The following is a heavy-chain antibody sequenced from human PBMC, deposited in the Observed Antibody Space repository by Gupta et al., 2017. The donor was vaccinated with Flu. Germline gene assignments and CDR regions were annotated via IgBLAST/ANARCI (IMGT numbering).Heavy chain of an antibody. V-gene: IGHV4-59*10. Sequence: IRQHAGKVMDWVGRIYTNEMTNYNPSLKSRVTMSVDTSKNQFALKLTSVTAADTDVYYGARADSKMGECDPWGQGTLVIVSS. D-gene: IGHD3-22*01. CDR2: IYTNEMT. J-gene: IGHJ5*02. CDR3: ARADSKMGECDP.